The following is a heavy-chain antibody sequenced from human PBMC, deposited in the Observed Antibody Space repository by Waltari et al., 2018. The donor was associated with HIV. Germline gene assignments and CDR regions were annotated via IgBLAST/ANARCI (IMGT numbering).Heavy chain of an antibody. D-gene: IGHD2-8*02. CDR3: ARASGDYSFYYAMDV. CDR2: IHPIFDAT. CDR1: GGTFSSYA. V-gene: IGHV1-69*18. Sequence: QVQLVQSGAEVKKPGSSVKVSCMASGGTFSSYAFNWVRQAPGQGLVWLGRIHPIFDATHHAREFQGRVRITGDEYTGTAEMERSSLRSEDTAVYYCARASGDYSFYYAMDVWGQGTTVTVSS. J-gene: IGHJ6*02.